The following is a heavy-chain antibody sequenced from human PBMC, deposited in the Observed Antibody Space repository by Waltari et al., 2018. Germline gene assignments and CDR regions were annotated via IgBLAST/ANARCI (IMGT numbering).Heavy chain of an antibody. CDR1: GGSISSSSYY. V-gene: IGHV4-39*07. CDR3: ARGGGDGYNYEYFDY. CDR2: IYYSGST. Sequence: QLQLQESGPGLVKPSETLSLTCTVSGGSISSSSYYWGWIRQPPGKGLEWIGSIYYSGSTYNNPSLKSRVTISVDTSKNQFSLKLSSVTAADTAVYYCARGGGDGYNYEYFDYWGQGTLVTVSS. J-gene: IGHJ4*02. D-gene: IGHD5-12*01.